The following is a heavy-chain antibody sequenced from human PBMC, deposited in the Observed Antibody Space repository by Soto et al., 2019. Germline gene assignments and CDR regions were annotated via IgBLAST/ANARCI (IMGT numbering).Heavy chain of an antibody. CDR3: ARVEWLRFNYYYYYMDV. Sequence: WASVKVSCKASGYTFTSYDISWVRQAPGQGLEWMGWISAYNGNTNYAQKFQGRVTMTTDTSTSTAYMELRSLRSDDTAVYYCARVEWLRFNYYYYYMDVWGEGTTVTVSS. V-gene: IGHV1-18*01. CDR2: ISAYNGNT. CDR1: GYTFTSYD. D-gene: IGHD5-12*01. J-gene: IGHJ6*03.